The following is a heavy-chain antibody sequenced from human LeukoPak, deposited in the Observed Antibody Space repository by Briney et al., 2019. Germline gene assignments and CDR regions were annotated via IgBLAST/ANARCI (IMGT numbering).Heavy chain of an antibody. CDR3: ARGRRGSYFQDY. CDR2: MWFGATT. CDR1: GDSISSSNSY. D-gene: IGHD1-26*01. Sequence: SETLSLTCTVSGDSISSSNSYWGWIRQPPGKGLEWIGSMWFGATTSYDPSLKSRVTISIDPSKNQFSLRLSSVTAADTALYYCARGRRGSYFQDYWGQGTLVTVSS. V-gene: IGHV4-39*07. J-gene: IGHJ4*02.